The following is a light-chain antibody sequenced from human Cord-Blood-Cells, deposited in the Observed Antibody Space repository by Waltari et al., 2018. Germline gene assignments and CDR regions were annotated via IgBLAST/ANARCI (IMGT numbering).Light chain of an antibody. CDR3: SSYAGSNNFV. J-gene: IGLJ2*01. V-gene: IGLV2-8*01. CDR1: SSDVGGYNY. CDR2: EVS. Sequence: QSALTQPPSASGSPGQSVTISCTGTSSDVGGYNYVSWYQQHPGKAPKLMIYEVSKRPSGVPDRFSGSKSGDTASLTVSGLQAEDEADYYCSSYAGSNNFVFGGG.